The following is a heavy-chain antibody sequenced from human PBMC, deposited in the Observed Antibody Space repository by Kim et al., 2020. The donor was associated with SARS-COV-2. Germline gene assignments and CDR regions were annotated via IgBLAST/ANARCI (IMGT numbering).Heavy chain of an antibody. V-gene: IGHV1-46*01. D-gene: IGHD6-13*01. J-gene: IGHJ6*02. CDR2: INPSGGST. CDR1: GYTFTSYY. Sequence: ASVKVSCKASGYTFTSYYMHWVRQAPGQGLEWMGIINPSGGSTSYAQKFQGRVTMTRDTSTSTVYMELSSLRSEDTAVYYCARDLSRIWGGLGIAAAGTLQGTYYYYGMDVWGQGTTVTVSS. CDR3: ARDLSRIWGGLGIAAAGTLQGTYYYYGMDV.